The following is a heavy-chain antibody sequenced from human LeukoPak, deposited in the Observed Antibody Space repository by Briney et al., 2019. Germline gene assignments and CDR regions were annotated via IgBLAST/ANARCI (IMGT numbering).Heavy chain of an antibody. V-gene: IGHV4-34*01. Sequence: SETLSLTCAVYGGSFSSHYWTYIRQPPGKGLEWIGESTHSGSTNYNPSLKSRVTISVDTSKNQFSLKLTSVTAADTAVYYCARGRTGAAALDFWGPGTLVTVSS. CDR2: STHSGST. J-gene: IGHJ4*02. D-gene: IGHD2-2*01. CDR1: GGSFSSHY. CDR3: ARGRTGAAALDF.